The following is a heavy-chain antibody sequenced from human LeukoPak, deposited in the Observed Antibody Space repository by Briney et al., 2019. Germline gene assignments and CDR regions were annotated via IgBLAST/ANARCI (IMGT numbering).Heavy chain of an antibody. V-gene: IGHV5-51*01. CDR2: ITPGNSDT. Sequence: GESLKISCKGYGYNFPTYWIGWMRQMSGKGLEWMAIITPGNSDTQYSPSLQGQVTILADKSTNTAYLQWSSLKASDSAMYYCATRIDGTYYWGQGTLVTVSS. CDR1: GYNFPTYW. D-gene: IGHD1-26*01. J-gene: IGHJ4*02. CDR3: ATRIDGTYY.